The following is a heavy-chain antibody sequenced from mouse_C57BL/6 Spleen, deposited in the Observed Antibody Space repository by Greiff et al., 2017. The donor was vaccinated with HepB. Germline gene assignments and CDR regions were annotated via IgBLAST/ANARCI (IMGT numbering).Heavy chain of an antibody. J-gene: IGHJ1*03. CDR2: INPNNGGT. CDR1: GYTFTDYY. CDR3: ARRDFYYRGYFDV. Sequence: VQLQQSGPELVKPGASVKISCKASGYTFTDYYMNWVKQSHGKSLEWIGDINPNNGGTSYNQKFKGKATLTVDKSSSTAYMELRSLTSEDSAVYYCARRDFYYRGYFDVWGTGTTVTVSS. D-gene: IGHD1-1*01. V-gene: IGHV1-26*01.